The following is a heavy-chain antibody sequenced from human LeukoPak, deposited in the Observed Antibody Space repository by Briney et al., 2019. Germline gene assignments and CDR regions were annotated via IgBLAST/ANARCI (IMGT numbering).Heavy chain of an antibody. Sequence: ASVKVSCKASGYTFTGYYMHWVRQAPGQGLEWMGWISAYNGNTNYGQNLQGRVTMTTDTSTTTAYMELRSLRSDDTAVYYCARDYYYDSSGYPPSVWGQGTLVTVSS. J-gene: IGHJ4*02. CDR1: GYTFTGYY. CDR3: ARDYYYDSSGYPPSV. V-gene: IGHV1-18*04. D-gene: IGHD3-22*01. CDR2: ISAYNGNT.